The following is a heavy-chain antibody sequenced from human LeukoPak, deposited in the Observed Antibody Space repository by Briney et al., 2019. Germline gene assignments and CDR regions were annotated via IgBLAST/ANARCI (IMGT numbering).Heavy chain of an antibody. D-gene: IGHD3-16*01. CDR2: ISYSGST. V-gene: IGHV4-59*01. CDR3: ARDNYGGVTKFDP. Sequence: SETLSLTCAVSGGSINNYFWSWIRQPPGKGLEWIGYISYSGSTNCNPSLKSRVTISVDTSKNQFSLKLNSVTTADTAVYYCARDNYGGVTKFDPWGQGALVTVSS. J-gene: IGHJ5*02. CDR1: GGSINNYF.